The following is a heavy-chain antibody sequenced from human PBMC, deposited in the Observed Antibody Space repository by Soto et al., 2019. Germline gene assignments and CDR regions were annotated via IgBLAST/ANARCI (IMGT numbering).Heavy chain of an antibody. CDR3: ASGWRYEFWSGYFEF. D-gene: IGHD3-3*01. CDR2: ISISGSNI. Sequence: VQLVESGGGLVKPGGSLRLSCAASGFTFNDYYMTWIRQAPGKGLEWISYISISGSNIHYADSVKGRFTISRDNAKKSLYLQMDSLRAEATAVYFCASGWRYEFWSGYFEFWGQGALVTVSS. V-gene: IGHV3-11*01. J-gene: IGHJ4*02. CDR1: GFTFNDYY.